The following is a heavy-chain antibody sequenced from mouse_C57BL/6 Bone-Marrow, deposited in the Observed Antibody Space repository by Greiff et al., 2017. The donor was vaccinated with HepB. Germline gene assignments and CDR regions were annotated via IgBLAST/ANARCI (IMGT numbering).Heavy chain of an antibody. J-gene: IGHJ2*01. CDR1: GFTFSSYG. V-gene: IGHV5-6*01. Sequence: EVMLVESGGDLVKPGGSLKLSCAASGFTFSSYGMSWVRQTPDKRLEWVATISSGGSYTYYPDSVKGRFTISRDNAKNTLYLQMSSLKSEDTAMYSCARGAGGDYWGQGTTLTVSS. CDR3: ARGAGGDY. CDR2: ISSGGSYT.